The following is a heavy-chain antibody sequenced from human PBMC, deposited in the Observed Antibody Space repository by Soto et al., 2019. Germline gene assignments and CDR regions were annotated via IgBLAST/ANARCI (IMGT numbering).Heavy chain of an antibody. J-gene: IGHJ3*02. CDR2: ISSSSSYI. D-gene: IGHD2-2*01. Sequence: GGSLRLSCAATGFTFSSYSMNWVRQAPGKGLEWVSSISSSSSYIYYADSVKGRFTISRDNAKNSLYLQMNSLRAEDTAVYYCARSDLGYCSSTSCYADAFDIWGQGTMVTVSS. CDR3: ARSDLGYCSSTSCYADAFDI. CDR1: GFTFSSYS. V-gene: IGHV3-21*01.